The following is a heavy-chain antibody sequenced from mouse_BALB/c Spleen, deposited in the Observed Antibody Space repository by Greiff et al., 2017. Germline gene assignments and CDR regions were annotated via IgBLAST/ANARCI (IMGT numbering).Heavy chain of an antibody. CDR1: GFTFSSFG. CDR2: ISSGSSTI. CDR3: ESSGDYEYDLFAY. V-gene: IGHV5-17*02. J-gene: IGHJ3*01. D-gene: IGHD2-4*01. Sequence: EVQLQESGGGLVQPGGSRKLSCAASGFTFSSFGMHWVRQAPEKGLEWVAYISSGSSTIYYADTVKGRFTISRDNPKNTLFLQMTSLRSEDTAMFDGESSGDYEYDLFAYGGQGTLVTVS.